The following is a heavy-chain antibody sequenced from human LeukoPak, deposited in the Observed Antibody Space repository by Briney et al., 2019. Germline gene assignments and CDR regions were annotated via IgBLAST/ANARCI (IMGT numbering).Heavy chain of an antibody. J-gene: IGHJ4*02. CDR2: ISSSSGTR. D-gene: IGHD3-22*01. CDR3: AKDPTHYRVWDDYDSTVLSY. CDR1: GFTFSSYS. Sequence: PGGSLRLSCAASGFTFSSYSMNWVRQATGKGLEWVSYISSSSGTRYYVDSVKGRFTISRDNSKNTLYLQMNSLRAADTAVYHCAKDPTHYRVWDDYDSTVLSYWGQGTLVTVSS. V-gene: IGHV3-48*01.